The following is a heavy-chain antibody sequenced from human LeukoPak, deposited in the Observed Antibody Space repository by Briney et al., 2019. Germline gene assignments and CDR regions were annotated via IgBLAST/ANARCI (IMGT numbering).Heavy chain of an antibody. J-gene: IGHJ4*02. V-gene: IGHV1-69*05. CDR1: GGTFSSYA. CDR2: IIPIFGTA. D-gene: IGHD3-22*01. CDR3: AKDVLDTSGYDY. Sequence: ASVKVSCMASGGTFSSYAISWVRQAPGQGLEWMGRIIPIFGTANYAQKFQGRVTITTDESTSTAYMELSSLRSEDTAVYCCAKDVLDTSGYDYWGQGTLVTVSS.